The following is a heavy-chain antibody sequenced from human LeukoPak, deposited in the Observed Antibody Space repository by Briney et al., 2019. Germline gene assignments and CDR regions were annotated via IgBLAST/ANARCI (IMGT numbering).Heavy chain of an antibody. CDR2: IHSSGST. CDR3: AREARRYCTSTTCCMDFFFDS. CDR1: GGSVSDNH. D-gene: IGHD2-2*01. V-gene: IGHV4-4*07. J-gene: IGHJ4*02. Sequence: SETLSLTCAVSGGSVSDNHWSWIRLPAGQGLEWIGRIHSSGSTSYNPSLKSRVTMSIDTSKNEFALKLSSMTAADTAVYYCAREARRYCTSTTCCMDFFFDSWGQGTLVTVSS.